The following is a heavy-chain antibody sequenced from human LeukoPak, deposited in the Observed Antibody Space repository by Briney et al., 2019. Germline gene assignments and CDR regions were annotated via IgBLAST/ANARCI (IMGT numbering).Heavy chain of an antibody. Sequence: ATVKVSCKASGYTFTGYYMHWVRQAPGQGLEWMGWINPNSGGTNCAQKFQGRVTMTRDTSISTAYMELSRLGSDDTAVYYCARDPRYYFDYWGQGTLVTVSS. J-gene: IGHJ4*02. CDR2: INPNSGGT. CDR1: GYTFTGYY. CDR3: ARDPRYYFDY. V-gene: IGHV1-2*02.